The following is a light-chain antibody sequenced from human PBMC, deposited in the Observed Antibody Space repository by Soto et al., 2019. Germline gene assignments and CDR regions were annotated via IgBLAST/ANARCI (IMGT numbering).Light chain of an antibody. CDR2: KRS. Sequence: DIQMTQSTSTLSASVGDRVTITCRASQSISSWLAWYQQKPGKAPKFLFYKRSSLDSGVPAGFSGSGSGTEFTLAISSVKAEDLATYYCKQDNRYSRTFGQGTKVEIK. CDR1: QSISSW. J-gene: IGKJ1*01. V-gene: IGKV1-5*03. CDR3: KQDNRYSRT.